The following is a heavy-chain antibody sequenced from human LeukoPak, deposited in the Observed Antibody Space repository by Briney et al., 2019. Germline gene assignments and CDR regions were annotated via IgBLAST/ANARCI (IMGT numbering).Heavy chain of an antibody. CDR3: ARDFGPGIVGAPGDY. Sequence: GRSLRLSCAASGFTFSSYAMHWVRQAPGKGLEWVAVISYDGSNKYYADSVKGRFTISRDNSKNTLYLQMNSLRAEDTAVYYCARDFGPGIVGAPGDYWGQGTLVTVSS. CDR1: GFTFSSYA. V-gene: IGHV3-30-3*01. J-gene: IGHJ4*02. CDR2: ISYDGSNK. D-gene: IGHD1-26*01.